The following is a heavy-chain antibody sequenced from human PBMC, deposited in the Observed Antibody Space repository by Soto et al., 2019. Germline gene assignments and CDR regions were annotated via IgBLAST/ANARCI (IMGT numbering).Heavy chain of an antibody. J-gene: IGHJ5*02. Sequence: QMQLVQSGAEVKKTGSSVTVSCKALGNTFTYRYLHWVRQAPGQALEWMGWSTPFSGDVHYAQKFQERDTITRDRSINTAYMQMSSLRSEDAAMYFCASGGPGSGSFTWELPDLWGQGTLVTVSS. CDR3: ASGGPGSGSFTWELPDL. D-gene: IGHD1-26*01. CDR1: GNTFTYRY. CDR2: STPFSGDV. V-gene: IGHV1-45*02.